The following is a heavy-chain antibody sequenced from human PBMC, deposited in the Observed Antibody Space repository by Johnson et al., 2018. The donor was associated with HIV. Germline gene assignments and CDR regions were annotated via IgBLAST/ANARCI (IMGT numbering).Heavy chain of an antibody. J-gene: IGHJ3*02. V-gene: IGHV3-33*01. CDR2: IWFDGSNK. D-gene: IGHD3-22*01. Sequence: QVQLVESGGGVVQPGKSLRLSCVASGFTFSSYGMHWVRQAPGKGLDWVAVIWFDGSNKFYAESVQGRFTISRDNAKNSLYLQMNSLSAEDTAVYYCARESDSSGYRGEAFDIWGQGTMVTVSS. CDR3: ARESDSSGYRGEAFDI. CDR1: GFTFSSYG.